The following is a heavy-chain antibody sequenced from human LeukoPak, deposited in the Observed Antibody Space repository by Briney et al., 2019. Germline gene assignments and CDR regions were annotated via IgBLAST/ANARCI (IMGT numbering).Heavy chain of an antibody. CDR3: TRDGIVPFLFDA. J-gene: IGHJ3*01. CDR1: GFGFSGYT. CDR2: INSGSDYM. V-gene: IGHV3-21*01. D-gene: IGHD2-2*01. Sequence: PGGSLGLSCAAAGFGFSGYTMSWVRQAPGKGLEWVSSINSGSDYMYYADSVKGRFTISRDNARNSLYLQMNTLRVEDTAVYYCTRDGIVPFLFDAWGQGTRVSVSS.